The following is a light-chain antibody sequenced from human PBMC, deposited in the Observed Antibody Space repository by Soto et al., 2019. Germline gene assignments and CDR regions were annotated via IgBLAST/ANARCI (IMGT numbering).Light chain of an antibody. CDR3: QQYCSSLLT. J-gene: IGKJ3*01. V-gene: IGKV3-20*01. CDR1: QSVSSSY. Sequence: EIVLTQSPGTLSLSPGERATLSCRASQSVSSSYLAWYQQKPGQAPRLLIYGASSRATGIPARFSGSGSGTDFTLTISRLEPEDFAVYYCQQYCSSLLTFGPGTKVDIK. CDR2: GAS.